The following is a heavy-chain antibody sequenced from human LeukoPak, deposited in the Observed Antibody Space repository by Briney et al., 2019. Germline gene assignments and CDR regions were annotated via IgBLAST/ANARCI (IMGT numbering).Heavy chain of an antibody. CDR3: ARQPQYTSGPFDT. D-gene: IGHD6-19*01. J-gene: IGHJ5*02. Sequence: GESLKISCKGSGYSFTSYWIGWVRQMPGKGLEWMGIIYPGDSDTRYSPSFQGQVTMSADMSISTAYLQWSSLKASDTAMYYCARQPQYTSGPFDTWGQGTLVTVSS. V-gene: IGHV5-51*01. CDR1: GYSFTSYW. CDR2: IYPGDSDT.